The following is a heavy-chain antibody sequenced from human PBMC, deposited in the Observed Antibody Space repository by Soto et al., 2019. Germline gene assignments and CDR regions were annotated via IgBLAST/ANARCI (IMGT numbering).Heavy chain of an antibody. CDR2: IDPSDTYT. CDR3: ARHLTEGSGSECGMDV. V-gene: IGHV5-10-1*01. J-gene: IGHJ6*02. CDR1: GYSFTSYW. D-gene: IGHD3-10*01. Sequence: GESLKIACKGSGYSFTSYWISWVRQMPGKGQEWMGRIDPSDTYTNYSPSFQGHVTISADKSISTAYLQWSSLKAADTAMYYCARHLTEGSGSECGMDVWGQGTTVTVSS.